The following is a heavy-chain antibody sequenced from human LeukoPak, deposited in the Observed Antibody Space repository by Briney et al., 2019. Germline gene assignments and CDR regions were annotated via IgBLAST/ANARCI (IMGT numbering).Heavy chain of an antibody. Sequence: PGGSLRLSRAASGFTFSSYGMHWVRQAPGKGLEWVAVISYDGSNKYYADSVKGRFTISRDNSKNTLYLQMNSLRAEDTAVYYCAKSGKSGAAVDYWGQGTLVTVSS. CDR3: AKSGKSGAAVDY. CDR1: GFTFSSYG. CDR2: ISYDGSNK. D-gene: IGHD6-13*01. V-gene: IGHV3-30*18. J-gene: IGHJ4*02.